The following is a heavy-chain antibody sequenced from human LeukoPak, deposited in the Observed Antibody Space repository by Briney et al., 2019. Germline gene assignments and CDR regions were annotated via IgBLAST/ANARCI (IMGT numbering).Heavy chain of an antibody. J-gene: IGHJ6*02. D-gene: IGHD2/OR15-2a*01. CDR1: GYTFTSYA. CDR2: INAGNGNT. CDR3: ARDLIEDGMDV. V-gene: IGHV1-3*01. Sequence: ASVTVSCKASGYTFTSYAMHWVRQAPGQRLEWMGWINAGNGNTKYSQKFQGRVTITRDTSASTAYMELSSLRSEDTAVYYCARDLIEDGMDVWGQGTTVTASS.